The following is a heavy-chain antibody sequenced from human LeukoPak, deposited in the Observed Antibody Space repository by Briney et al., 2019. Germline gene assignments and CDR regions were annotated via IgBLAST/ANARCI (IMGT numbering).Heavy chain of an antibody. V-gene: IGHV4-59*01. CDR3: ARYWGVQLWPHWYFDL. CDR2: IYYSGST. CDR1: GGSISSYY. D-gene: IGHD5-18*01. Sequence: PLETLSLTCTVSGGSISSYYWSWFRQTPGKGPEWIGYIYYSGSTKYNPSLKSRVTISVDRSKNQFSLKLNSVTAADTAVYYCARYWGVQLWPHWYFDLWGRGSLVTVSS. J-gene: IGHJ2*01.